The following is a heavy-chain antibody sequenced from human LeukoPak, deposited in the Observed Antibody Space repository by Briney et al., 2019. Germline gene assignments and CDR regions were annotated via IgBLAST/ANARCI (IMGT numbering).Heavy chain of an antibody. Sequence: PGGSLRLPCAASGFTFSSYWMSWVRQAPGKGLEWVANIKQDGSEKYYVDSVRGRFTISRDNAKNSLYLQMNSLRAEGTAVYYCARDSEYSSSWYDAYGMDVWGQGTTVTVSS. CDR3: ARDSEYSSSWYDAYGMDV. CDR2: IKQDGSEK. D-gene: IGHD6-13*01. CDR1: GFTFSSYW. J-gene: IGHJ6*02. V-gene: IGHV3-7*01.